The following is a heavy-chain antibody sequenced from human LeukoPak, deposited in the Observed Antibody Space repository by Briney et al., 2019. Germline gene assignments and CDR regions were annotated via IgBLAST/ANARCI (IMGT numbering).Heavy chain of an antibody. CDR2: IYYSGST. J-gene: IGHJ5*02. V-gene: IGHV4-59*01. Sequence: SETLSLTCTVSGGSISSYYWSWIRQPPGKGLEWIGYIYYSGSTNYNPSLKSRVTISVDTSKNQFSLKLSSVTAADTAVYYCAREEKHYDPVGWFDPWGQGTLVTVSS. D-gene: IGHD3-3*01. CDR1: GGSISSYY. CDR3: AREEKHYDPVGWFDP.